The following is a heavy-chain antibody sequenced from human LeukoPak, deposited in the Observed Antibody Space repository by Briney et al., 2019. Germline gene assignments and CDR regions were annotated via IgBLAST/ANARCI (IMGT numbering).Heavy chain of an antibody. J-gene: IGHJ4*02. CDR3: ARVFRWEQPRIDY. CDR2: INPSGGST. CDR1: GYTFSTYY. D-gene: IGHD1-26*01. Sequence: RASVKVSCKASGYTFSTYYIHWVRQAPGQGLEWMGIINPSGGSTSYAQKFQGRVTLTRDTSTTTVYMELSSLRSEDTAVYYCARVFRWEQPRIDYWGQGTLVTVSS. V-gene: IGHV1-46*01.